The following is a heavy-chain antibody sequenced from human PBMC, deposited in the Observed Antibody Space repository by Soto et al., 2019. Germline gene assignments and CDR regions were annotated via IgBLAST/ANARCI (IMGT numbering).Heavy chain of an antibody. D-gene: IGHD3-16*01. V-gene: IGHV1-3*01. CDR2: INAGNGNT. CDR1: GYTFTSYA. J-gene: IGHJ6*03. Sequence: QVQLVQSGAEVKKPGASVKVSCKASGYTFTSYAMHWVRQAPGQRLEWMGWINAGNGNTKYSQKFQGRVTLTRDTSASTAYRELSSLRSEDTAVYYCARDAGGAGGSYYYYYMDVWGKGTTVTVSS. CDR3: ARDAGGAGGSYYYYYMDV.